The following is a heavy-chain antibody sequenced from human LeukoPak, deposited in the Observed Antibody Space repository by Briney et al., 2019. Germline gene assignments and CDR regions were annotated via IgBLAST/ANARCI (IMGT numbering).Heavy chain of an antibody. CDR1: GGSFSGYY. CDR2: INHSGST. CDR3: ARGSGGYGDYYYFDY. Sequence: SETLSLTCAVYGGSFSGYYWSWIRQPPGKGLEWIGEINHSGSTNYNPSLKSRVTISVDTSKNQFSLKPSSVTAADTAVYYCARGSGGYGDYYYFDYWGQGTLVTVSS. J-gene: IGHJ4*02. V-gene: IGHV4-34*01. D-gene: IGHD4-17*01.